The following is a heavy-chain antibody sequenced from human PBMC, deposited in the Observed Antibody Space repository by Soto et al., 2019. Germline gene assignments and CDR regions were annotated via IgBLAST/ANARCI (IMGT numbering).Heavy chain of an antibody. D-gene: IGHD2-21*02. J-gene: IGHJ4*02. Sequence: QVQLVQSGAEVRKPGASVRLSCETSGYNFNQYYIHWVRQAPGQGLEWMGIINLRGGTTEYAHKFRGSVTVIGDTSTSTAYMQLSSLRSEDTAVYFCSRGPEDSDVPRWDYWGQGTLVTVSS. CDR2: INLRGGTT. CDR1: GYNFNQYY. V-gene: IGHV1-46*02. CDR3: SRGPEDSDVPRWDY.